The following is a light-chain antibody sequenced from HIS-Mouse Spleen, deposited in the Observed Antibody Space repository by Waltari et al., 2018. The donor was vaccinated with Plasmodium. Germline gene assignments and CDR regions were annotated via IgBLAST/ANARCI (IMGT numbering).Light chain of an antibody. CDR3: QQYGSSPYT. V-gene: IGKV3-20*01. CDR1: QSVSSSY. J-gene: IGKJ2*01. CDR2: GAS. Sequence: EIVLTQSPGTLSSSPGERATLSCRASQSVSSSYLAWYQQKPGQAPRLLIYGASSRATGIPDRFSGSGSGTDFTLTISRLEPEDFPVYYCQQYGSSPYTFGQGTKLEIK.